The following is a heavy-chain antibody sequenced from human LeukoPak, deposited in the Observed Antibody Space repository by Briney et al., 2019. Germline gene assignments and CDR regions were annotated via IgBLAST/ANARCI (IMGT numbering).Heavy chain of an antibody. CDR2: ISYDGSNK. J-gene: IGHJ4*02. Sequence: PGRSLRLSCAASGFTFSSYGMHWVRQAPGKGLEWVAVISYDGSNKYYADSVKGRFTISRDNSKNTLYLQMNSLGAEDTAVYYCARVGTYYYGSGITFDYWGQGTLVTVSS. CDR1: GFTFSSYG. D-gene: IGHD3-10*01. V-gene: IGHV3-30*03. CDR3: ARVGTYYYGSGITFDY.